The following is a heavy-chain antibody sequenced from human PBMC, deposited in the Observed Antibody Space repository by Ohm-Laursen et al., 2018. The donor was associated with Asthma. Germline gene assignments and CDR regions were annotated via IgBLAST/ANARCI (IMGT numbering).Heavy chain of an antibody. CDR1: GGSISSGGYY. D-gene: IGHD3-9*01. Sequence: TLSLTCTVSGGSISSGGYYWSWIRQHPGKGLEWIGYIYYNGDTYYNPSLKSRVSMSLDTSKKQFSVRLSSVTAADTAVYYCVREDFDWPPGYCDYWGQGTLVTVSS. CDR3: VREDFDWPPGYCDY. V-gene: IGHV4-31*03. CDR2: IYYNGDT. J-gene: IGHJ4*02.